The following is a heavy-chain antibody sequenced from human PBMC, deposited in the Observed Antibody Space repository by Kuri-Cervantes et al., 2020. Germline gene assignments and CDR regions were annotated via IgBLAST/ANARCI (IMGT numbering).Heavy chain of an antibody. CDR2: IYHSGST. CDR1: GGSISSGGYS. CDR3: ARVLSGYDAFDI. Sequence: SETLSLTCTVSGGSISSGGYSWSWIRQPPGKGLEWIGYIYHSGSTYYNPSLKSRVTISVDRSKNQFSLKLSSVTAADTAVYYCARVLSGYDAFDIWGQGTMVTVSS. V-gene: IGHV4-30-2*01. D-gene: IGHD1-26*01. J-gene: IGHJ3*02.